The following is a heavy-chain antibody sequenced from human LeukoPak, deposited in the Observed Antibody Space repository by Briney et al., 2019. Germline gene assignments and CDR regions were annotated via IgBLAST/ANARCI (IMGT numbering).Heavy chain of an antibody. V-gene: IGHV3-20*04. CDR3: ARAEGDYASVGAFDI. CDR1: GFTFDDYG. J-gene: IGHJ3*02. Sequence: PGGSLRLSCAASGFTFDDYGMSWVRQAPGKGLEWVSGINWNGGSTGYADSVKGRFTISRDNAKNSLYLQMNSLRAEDTALYYCARAEGDYASVGAFDIWGQGTMVTVSS. D-gene: IGHD4-17*01. CDR2: INWNGGST.